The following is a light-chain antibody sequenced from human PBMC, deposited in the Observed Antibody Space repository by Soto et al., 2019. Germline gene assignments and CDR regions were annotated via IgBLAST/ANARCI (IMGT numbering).Light chain of an antibody. Sequence: EIVLTQSPGTLSLSPWERATLSCRASQSLSSFLAWYQQKPGQAPRLLIYESSNRATGVPARFSGSGSGTDFSLTISSLEPEDFAIYFCQQRYSWPWTFGQGTKVDIK. CDR1: QSLSSF. CDR2: ESS. CDR3: QQRYSWPWT. V-gene: IGKV3-11*01. J-gene: IGKJ1*01.